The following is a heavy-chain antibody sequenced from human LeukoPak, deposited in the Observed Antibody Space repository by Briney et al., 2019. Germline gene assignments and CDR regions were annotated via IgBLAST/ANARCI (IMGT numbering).Heavy chain of an antibody. CDR1: GFTFNNFA. D-gene: IGHD1-14*01. V-gene: IGHV3-23*01. J-gene: IGHJ4*02. CDR2: IGSDSGGI. Sequence: GGSLRLSCAASGFTFNNFAMIWVRQAPGKGLEWVSVIGSDSGGIVYADSVKGRFTISRDNSNNTLYLQMNSLRADDTAVYYCAKYRTTNAPPRNFDYWGQGALVTVSS. CDR3: AKYRTTNAPPRNFDY.